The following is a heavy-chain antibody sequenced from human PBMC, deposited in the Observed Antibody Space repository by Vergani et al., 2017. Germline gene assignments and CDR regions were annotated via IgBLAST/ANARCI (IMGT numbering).Heavy chain of an antibody. J-gene: IGHJ4*02. V-gene: IGHV4-59*01. D-gene: IGHD3-22*01. CDR2: IYYSGST. Sequence: QVQLQESGPGLVKPSETLSLTCTVSGGSISSYYWSWIRQPPGKGLEWIGYIYYSGSTNYNPSLKSRVTISVDTSKNQFSLKLSSVTAADTAEYYCARTDSSGYYYYFDYWGQGTLVTVSS. CDR1: GGSISSYY. CDR3: ARTDSSGYYYYFDY.